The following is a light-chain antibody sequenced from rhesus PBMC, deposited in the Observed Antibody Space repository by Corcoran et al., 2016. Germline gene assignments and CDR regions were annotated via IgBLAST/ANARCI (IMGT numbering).Light chain of an antibody. J-gene: IGKJ1*01. CDR1: QSLLHSNGYTY. CDR3: EQTLQPPWT. V-gene: IGKV2-78*01. Sequence: DIVMTQTPLSLSVTPGEPASISCRSSQSLLHSNGYTYLPWYLQKPGQSPQLLIYEVSNRDSGVLDRFSGSGSGTEFTLKISRVEAGDVGGYYCEQTLQPPWTFGQGTKVEIK. CDR2: EVS.